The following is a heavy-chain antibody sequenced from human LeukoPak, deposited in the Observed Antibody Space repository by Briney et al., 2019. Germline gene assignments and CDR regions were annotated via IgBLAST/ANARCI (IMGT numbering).Heavy chain of an antibody. CDR2: IMPVFNTP. CDR3: ALILPRNDY. Sequence: ASVKVSCKASGGTFSNYPVSWVRQAPGQGLEWMGEIMPVFNTPTYAQNFQGRITITADESTSTAYMELTRLRSEDTAVYYCALILPRNDYWGQGTLVTVSS. V-gene: IGHV1-69*13. CDR1: GGTFSNYP. J-gene: IGHJ4*02. D-gene: IGHD2-21*01.